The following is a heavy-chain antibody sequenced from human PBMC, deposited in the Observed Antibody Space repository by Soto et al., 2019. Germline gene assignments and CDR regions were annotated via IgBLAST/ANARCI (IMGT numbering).Heavy chain of an antibody. CDR3: ARTPDV. CDR2: IYSGST. Sequence: IGYIYSGSTYYNPSLKSRVTISVDTSKNQFSLKLSSVTAADTAGYYCARTPDVWGQGTLVTVSS. V-gene: IGHV4-31*02. J-gene: IGHJ4*02.